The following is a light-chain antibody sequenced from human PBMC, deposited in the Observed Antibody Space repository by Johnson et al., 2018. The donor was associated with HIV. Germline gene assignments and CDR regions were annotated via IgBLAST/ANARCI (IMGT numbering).Light chain of an antibody. V-gene: IGLV1-51*02. CDR1: SSNIGNNY. J-gene: IGLJ1*01. CDR2: ENH. Sequence: QSVLTQPPSVSAAPGQTVTISCAGSSSNIGNNYVSWYQEFPGAAPKLLIYENHNRPSGIPDRFSGSKSGTSATLGITGLQPGDEAEYYCGTWDSSLSAGVFGTGTKVTVL. CDR3: GTWDSSLSAGV.